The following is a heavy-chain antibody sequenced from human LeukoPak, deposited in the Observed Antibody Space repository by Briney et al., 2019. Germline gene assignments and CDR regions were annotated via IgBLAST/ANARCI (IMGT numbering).Heavy chain of an antibody. D-gene: IGHD5-12*01. Sequence: SETLSLTCTVSGDSVSGHYWSWIRLTPRKGLEWVGYVSYSGGTNYNPSLKRRVSISLDTSKNQFSLKLSSPAAADPAVYYCARAPMAITTSAFPDAFDFWGQGTMVTVSS. V-gene: IGHV4-59*02. CDR2: VSYSGGT. CDR3: ARAPMAITTSAFPDAFDF. CDR1: GDSVSGHY. J-gene: IGHJ3*01.